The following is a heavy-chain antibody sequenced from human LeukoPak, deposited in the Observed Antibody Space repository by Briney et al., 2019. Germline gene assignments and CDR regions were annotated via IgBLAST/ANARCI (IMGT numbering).Heavy chain of an antibody. CDR3: ARDRGYYDFWYYFDY. J-gene: IGHJ4*02. CDR2: IHSSGGT. Sequence: GGSLGLSCAASGFTGSNNYMSWVRQAPGKGLEWVSAIHSSGGTYYADSVKGRFTISRDNSKNTLYLQMNSLRAEDTAVYYCARDRGYYDFWYYFDYWGQGTLVTVSS. CDR1: GFTGSNNY. D-gene: IGHD3-3*01. V-gene: IGHV3-66*03.